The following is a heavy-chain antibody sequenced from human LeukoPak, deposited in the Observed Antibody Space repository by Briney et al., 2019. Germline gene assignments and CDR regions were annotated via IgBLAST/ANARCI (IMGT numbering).Heavy chain of an antibody. V-gene: IGHV4-59*13. CDR1: GGSISSYY. D-gene: IGHD3-22*01. CDR3: ARGGMIVTRDWFDP. J-gene: IGHJ5*02. CDR2: IYYSGST. Sequence: PSETLSLTCTVSGGSISSYYWGWIRQPPGKGLEWIGYIYYSGSTNYNPSLKSRVTISVDTSKNQFSLKLSSVTAADTAVYYCARGGMIVTRDWFDPWGQGTLVTVSS.